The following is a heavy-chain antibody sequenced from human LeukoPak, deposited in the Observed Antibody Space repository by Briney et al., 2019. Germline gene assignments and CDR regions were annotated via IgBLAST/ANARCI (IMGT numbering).Heavy chain of an antibody. J-gene: IGHJ5*02. Sequence: KPSETLSLTCTVSGGSISSYYWSWIRQPAGKGLEWIGRISTSGSTNYNPSLKSRVTMSVDTSKNQFSLKLSSVTAADTAVYYCARESTYYYDSSGYSNWFDPWGQGTLVTVCS. D-gene: IGHD3-22*01. CDR2: ISTSGST. CDR1: GGSISSYY. CDR3: ARESTYYYDSSGYSNWFDP. V-gene: IGHV4-4*07.